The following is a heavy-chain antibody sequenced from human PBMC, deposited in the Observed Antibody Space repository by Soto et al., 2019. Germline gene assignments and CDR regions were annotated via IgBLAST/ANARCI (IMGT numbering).Heavy chain of an antibody. J-gene: IGHJ6*02. Sequence: PGESLKISGKGSGYSFTSYWIGWVRQMPGKGLEWMGIIYPGDSDTRYSPSFQGQVTISADKSISTAYLQWSSLKASDTAMYYCARAIFGVVTPKNYYYYYGMDVWGQGTTVTVSS. V-gene: IGHV5-51*01. CDR3: ARAIFGVVTPKNYYYYYGMDV. D-gene: IGHD3-3*01. CDR2: IYPGDSDT. CDR1: GYSFTSYW.